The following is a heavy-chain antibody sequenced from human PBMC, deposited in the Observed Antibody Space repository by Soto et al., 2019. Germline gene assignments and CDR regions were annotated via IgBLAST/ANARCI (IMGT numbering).Heavy chain of an antibody. J-gene: IGHJ6*04. Sequence: PGGSLRLSCAASGFTVRSKYMTWVRQAPGKGLEWVSLIQSGGTKYYADSVKGRFTISRDTYENTLHLQMDSLRVEDTAVYYCARGDVLCDGGRCYGIPLDVRGKGTTVTVPS. CDR2: IQSGGTK. CDR1: GFTVRSKY. V-gene: IGHV3-66*01. CDR3: ARGDVLCDGGRCYGIPLDV. D-gene: IGHD2-15*01.